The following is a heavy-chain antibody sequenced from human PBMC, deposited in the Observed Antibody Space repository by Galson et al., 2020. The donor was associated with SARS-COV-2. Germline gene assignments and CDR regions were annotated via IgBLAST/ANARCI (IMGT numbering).Heavy chain of an antibody. V-gene: IGHV3-30*04. CDR2: ISYDGSNK. J-gene: IGHJ6*02. CDR1: GFTFSSYA. CDR3: ARALFGNYYYGMDV. Sequence: SCAASGFTFSSYAMHWVRQAPGKGLEWVAVISYDGSNKYYADSVKGRFTISRDNSKNTLYLQMNSLRAEDTAVYYCARALFGNYYYGMDVWGQGTTVTVSS. D-gene: IGHD3-10*01.